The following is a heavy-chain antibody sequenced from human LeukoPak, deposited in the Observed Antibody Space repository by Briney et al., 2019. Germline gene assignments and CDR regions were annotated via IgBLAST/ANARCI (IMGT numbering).Heavy chain of an antibody. V-gene: IGHV3-23*01. CDR2: IKGGGGDP. Sequence: GGSLRLSCAASGLTFSTNAMGWVRQAPGEGLEWVSSIKGGGGDPFYADSVRGRFTISRDKSKNTLYLQLNNLRAEDTAVYFCAQGGHDFNPFYCWGQGTLVTVSS. CDR1: GLTFSTNA. J-gene: IGHJ4*02. D-gene: IGHD2-21*02. CDR3: AQGGHDFNPFYC.